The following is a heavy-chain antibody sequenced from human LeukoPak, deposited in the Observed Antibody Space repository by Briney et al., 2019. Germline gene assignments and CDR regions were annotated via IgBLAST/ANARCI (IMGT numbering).Heavy chain of an antibody. V-gene: IGHV3-15*01. CDR3: ATDPGEWEPI. CDR1: GFNFRAYW. CDR2: IKSKTDGGTS. D-gene: IGHD1-26*01. Sequence: PGGSLRLSCTTSGFNFRAYWMSWFRQAPGKGLEWVGRIKSKTDGGTSDYAAPVQGRFTISRDDSENTLYLQMNSLKIEDTAVYYCATDPGEWEPIWGQGTMVTVSS. J-gene: IGHJ3*02.